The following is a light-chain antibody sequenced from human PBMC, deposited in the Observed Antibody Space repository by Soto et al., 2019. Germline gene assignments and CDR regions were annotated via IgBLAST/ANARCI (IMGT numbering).Light chain of an antibody. CDR2: KAS. CDR3: QQYNSYSPT. V-gene: IGKV1-5*03. CDR1: QSISTW. Sequence: IQMTQSPSTLAASLGDRVTITCRASQSISTWLAWYQQEPGKAPKLLIHKASSLQSGVPSRFRGSGSGTDFTLTISSLHPDDFATYYCQQYNSYSPTFGQGTKVDIK. J-gene: IGKJ1*01.